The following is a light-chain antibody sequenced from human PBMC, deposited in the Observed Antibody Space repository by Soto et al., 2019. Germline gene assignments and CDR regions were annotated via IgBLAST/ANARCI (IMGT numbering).Light chain of an antibody. CDR2: TNN. CDR1: SSNIGSNT. V-gene: IGLV1-44*01. CDR3: AAWDDRLNGPV. Sequence: QSVVTQPPSASGTPGQRVTISCSGSSSNIGSNTVTWYQQFPGTAPKLLIHTNNHRPSGVPDRFSGSKSGTSASLAISGLQSEDEADYYCAAWDDRLNGPVFGGGTKLTVL. J-gene: IGLJ3*02.